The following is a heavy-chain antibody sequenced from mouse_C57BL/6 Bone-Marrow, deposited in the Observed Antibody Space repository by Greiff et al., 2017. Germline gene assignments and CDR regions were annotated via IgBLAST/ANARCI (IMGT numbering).Heavy chain of an antibody. Sequence: EVQLVESGGGLVKPGGSLKLSCAASGFTFSSYAMSWVRQTPEKRLEWVATISDGGSYTYYPDNVKGRFTISRDNAKNNLYLQMSHLKSEDTAMYFCAKGVYDYDDSWFAYWGQGTLVTVSA. D-gene: IGHD2-4*01. CDR3: AKGVYDYDDSWFAY. J-gene: IGHJ3*01. CDR1: GFTFSSYA. V-gene: IGHV5-4*01. CDR2: ISDGGSYT.